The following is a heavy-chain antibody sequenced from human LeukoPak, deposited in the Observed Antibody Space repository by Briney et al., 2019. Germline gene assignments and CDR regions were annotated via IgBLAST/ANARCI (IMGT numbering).Heavy chain of an antibody. CDR1: GGSISSYY. V-gene: IGHV4-59*01. D-gene: IGHD6-13*01. J-gene: IGHJ4*02. CDR3: ARESEAGRAEYYFDY. Sequence: PSETLSLTCTVSGGSISSYYWSWIRQPPGKGLERIGYIYYSGSTNYNPSLKSRVTISVDTSKNQFSLKLSSVTAADTAVYYCARESEAGRAEYYFDYWGQGTLVTVSS. CDR2: IYYSGST.